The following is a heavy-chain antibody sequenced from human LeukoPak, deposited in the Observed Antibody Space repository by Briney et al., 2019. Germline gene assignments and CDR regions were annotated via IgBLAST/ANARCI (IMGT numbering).Heavy chain of an antibody. Sequence: ASVKVSCKASGYTFTSYGISWVRQAPGQGLEWVGWISAYNGDTYYAQKFQGRVTMTTDTATTTAYMELRSLRSDDTAVFYCVRDLRVTYHYDSSAYSPYDHWGQGTLVTVSS. CDR2: ISAYNGDT. D-gene: IGHD3-22*01. CDR1: GYTFTSYG. V-gene: IGHV1-18*01. J-gene: IGHJ5*02. CDR3: VRDLRVTYHYDSSAYSPYDH.